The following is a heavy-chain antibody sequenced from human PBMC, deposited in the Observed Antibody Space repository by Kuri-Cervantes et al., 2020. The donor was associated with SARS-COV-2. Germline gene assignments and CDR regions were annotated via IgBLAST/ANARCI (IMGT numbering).Heavy chain of an antibody. D-gene: IGHD6-6*01. CDR2: INHSGST. J-gene: IGHJ4*02. V-gene: IGHV4-34*01. CDR3: AREVSSEQLVAFDY. CDR1: GGSFSGYY. Sequence: SETLSLTCAVYGGSFSGYYWGWIRQPPGKGLEWIGEINHSGSTNYNPSLKSRVTISVDTSKNQFSLKLSSVTAADTAVYYCAREVSSEQLVAFDYWGQGTLVTVSS.